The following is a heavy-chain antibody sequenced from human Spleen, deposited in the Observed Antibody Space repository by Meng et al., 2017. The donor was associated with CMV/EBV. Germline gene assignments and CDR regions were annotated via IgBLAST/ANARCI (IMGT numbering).Heavy chain of an antibody. D-gene: IGHD2-2*01. V-gene: IGHV1-46*01. CDR2: INPSGGST. Sequence: ASVKVSCKASGYTFTSYYMQWVRQAPGQGLEWMGIINPSGGSTSYAQKFQGRVTMTRDTSTSTVYMELSSLRSEDTAVYYCARRHRHWREIVVVPAAGGMDVWRQGTTVTVSS. J-gene: IGHJ6*02. CDR1: GYTFTSYY. CDR3: ARRHRHWREIVVVPAAGGMDV.